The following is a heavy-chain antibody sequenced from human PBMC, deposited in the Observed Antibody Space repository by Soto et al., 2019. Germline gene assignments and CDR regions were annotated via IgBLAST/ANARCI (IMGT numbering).Heavy chain of an antibody. D-gene: IGHD2-2*01. J-gene: IGHJ6*02. V-gene: IGHV5-51*01. CDR1: GYSFTSYW. Sequence: PGESLKISCKGSGYSFTSYWIGWVRQMPGKGLEWMGIIYPGDSDTRYSPSFQGQVTISADKSISTAYLQWSSLKASDTAMYYFARHAPPDIVLVPAAMMGYYYYYYGMDVWGQGTTVTVSS. CDR2: IYPGDSDT. CDR3: ARHAPPDIVLVPAAMMGYYYYYYGMDV.